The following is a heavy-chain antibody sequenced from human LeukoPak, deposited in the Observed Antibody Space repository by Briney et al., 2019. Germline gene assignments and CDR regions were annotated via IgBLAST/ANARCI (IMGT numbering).Heavy chain of an antibody. D-gene: IGHD5-12*01. Sequence: PSETLSLTCAVYGGSFSGYYWSWIRQPPGKGLEWIGEINHSGSTNYNPSLKSRVTISVDTSKNQFSLKLSSVTAADTAVYYCARGPTHKWLRRYYGMDVWGQGTTVTVSS. CDR3: ARGPTHKWLRRYYGMDV. V-gene: IGHV4-34*01. CDR2: INHSGST. J-gene: IGHJ6*02. CDR1: GGSFSGYY.